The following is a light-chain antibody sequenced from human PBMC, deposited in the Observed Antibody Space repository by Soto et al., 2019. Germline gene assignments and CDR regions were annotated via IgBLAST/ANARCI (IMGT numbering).Light chain of an antibody. CDR1: TSDVGGYNY. J-gene: IGLJ1*01. CDR2: EVS. V-gene: IGLV2-14*01. Sequence: QSDLTQPASVSGSPGQSITISCTGTTSDVGGYNYVSWYQQHPGKAPKLMIYEVSNRPSGVSNRFSGSKSGNTASLAISGLQAEDEADYYCSSYTGSSTYVFGTGTKLTVL. CDR3: SSYTGSSTYV.